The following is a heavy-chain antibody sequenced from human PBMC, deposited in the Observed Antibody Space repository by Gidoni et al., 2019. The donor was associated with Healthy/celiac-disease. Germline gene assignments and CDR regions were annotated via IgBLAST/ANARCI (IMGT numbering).Heavy chain of an antibody. CDR2: INHSGST. J-gene: IGHJ4*02. Sequence: QVQLQQWGAGLLKPSETLSLTCAVYGGSFSGYYWSWIRQPPGKGLEWIGEINHSGSTNYNPSLKSRVTISVDTSKNQFSLKLSSVTAADTAVYYCARHPVVTPYFDYWGQGTLVTVSS. CDR1: GGSFSGYY. V-gene: IGHV4-34*01. D-gene: IGHD2-21*02. CDR3: ARHPVVTPYFDY.